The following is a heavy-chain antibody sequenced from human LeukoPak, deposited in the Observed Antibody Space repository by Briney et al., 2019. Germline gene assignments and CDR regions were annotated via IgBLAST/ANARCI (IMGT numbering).Heavy chain of an antibody. J-gene: IGHJ4*02. CDR1: GGSISSYY. D-gene: IGHD1-1*01. CDR3: ASERRGGYYFDY. CDR2: IYYSGST. Sequence: SETLSLTCTVSGGSISSYYWSWIRQPPGKGLEWLGYIYYSGSTNYNPSLKSRVTISVDTSKNQFSLKLSSVTAADTAVYYCASERRGGYYFDYWGQGTLVTVSS. V-gene: IGHV4-59*08.